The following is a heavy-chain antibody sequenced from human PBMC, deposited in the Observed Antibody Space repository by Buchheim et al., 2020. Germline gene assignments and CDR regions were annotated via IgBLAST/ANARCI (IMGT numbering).Heavy chain of an antibody. J-gene: IGHJ6*02. CDR3: ARGGEAVAGTPPRKLGRYYYYGMDV. CDR2: MNPNSGNT. CDR1: GYTFTSYD. D-gene: IGHD6-19*01. Sequence: QVQLVQPGAEVKKPEASVKVSCKASGYTFTSYDINWVRQATGQGLEWMGWMNPNSGNTGYAQKFQGRVTMTRNTSISTAYMELSSLRSEDTAVYYCARGGEAVAGTPPRKLGRYYYYGMDVWGQGTT. V-gene: IGHV1-8*01.